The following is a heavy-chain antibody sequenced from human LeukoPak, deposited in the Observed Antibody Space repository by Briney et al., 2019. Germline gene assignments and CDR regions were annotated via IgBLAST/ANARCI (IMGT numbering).Heavy chain of an antibody. J-gene: IGHJ4*02. CDR1: GFNSSRYA. D-gene: IGHD3-3*01. CDR2: ISGSGHST. CDR3: AKQSSQRFYDFWTGYYPLDS. V-gene: IGHV3-23*01. Sequence: PGGSLRLSCAASGFNSSRYAMSWVRQAPGKGLEWVSGISGSGHSTNYADSVKGRFTISRDNSKNTLYLQMNSLRADDTAVYYCAKQSSQRFYDFWTGYYPLDSWGQGTLVTVSS.